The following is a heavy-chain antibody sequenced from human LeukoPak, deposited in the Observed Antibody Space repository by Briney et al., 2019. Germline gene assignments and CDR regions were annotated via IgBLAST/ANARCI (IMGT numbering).Heavy chain of an antibody. D-gene: IGHD7-27*01. V-gene: IGHV1-69*02. CDR1: GGTFSSYT. J-gene: IGHJ4*02. CDR2: LIPILGIA. CDR3: ASLETGDFDY. Sequence: SVKDSCKASGGTFSSYTISWVRQAPGQGLEWMGRLIPILGIANYAQKFQGRVTITADKSTSTAHMELSSLRSEDTAVYYCASLETGDFDYWGQGTLVTVSS.